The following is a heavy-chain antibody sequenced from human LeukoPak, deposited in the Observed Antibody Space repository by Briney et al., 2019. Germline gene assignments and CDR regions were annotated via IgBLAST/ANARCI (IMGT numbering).Heavy chain of an antibody. CDR3: AKEVRGIAAAGPFDY. CDR2: IVGSDGST. D-gene: IGHD6-13*01. V-gene: IGHV3-23*01. Sequence: GGSLRLSCAASGFTFSTYAMSWVRQAPGKGLEWVSGIVGSDGSTYYADSVKGRFTISRDNSKSTLYLQMNSLRAEDTAVYYCAKEVRGIAAAGPFDYWGQGTLVTVSS. CDR1: GFTFSTYA. J-gene: IGHJ4*02.